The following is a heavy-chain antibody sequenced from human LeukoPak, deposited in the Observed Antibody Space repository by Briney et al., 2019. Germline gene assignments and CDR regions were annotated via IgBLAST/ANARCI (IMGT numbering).Heavy chain of an antibody. D-gene: IGHD3-10*01. V-gene: IGHV1-8*01. Sequence: ASVKVSCKASGYTFTSYDINWVRRATGQGLEWMGWMNPNSGNTGYAQKFQGRVTMTRNTSISTAYMELSSLRSEDTAVYYCARTPTMVRGVILLGYWGQGTLVTVSS. CDR2: MNPNSGNT. CDR1: GYTFTSYD. J-gene: IGHJ4*02. CDR3: ARTPTMVRGVILLGY.